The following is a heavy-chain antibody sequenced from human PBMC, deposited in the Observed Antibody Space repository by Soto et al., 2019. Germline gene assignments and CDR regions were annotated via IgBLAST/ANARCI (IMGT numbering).Heavy chain of an antibody. V-gene: IGHV3-23*01. J-gene: IGHJ4*02. CDR3: VKDFHGAFDQ. CDR2: ISGPGGRYRT. CDR1: GFTFNIYA. D-gene: IGHD4-17*01. Sequence: ELQLLDSGGGLVQPGGSLRLSCAASGFTFNIYAMSWVRQAPGKGLEWVSEISGPGGRYRTTYADSVRGRFTISRDNSKNRLFLQMDSLRAEDTAVYYCVKDFHGAFDQWGQGALVTVSS.